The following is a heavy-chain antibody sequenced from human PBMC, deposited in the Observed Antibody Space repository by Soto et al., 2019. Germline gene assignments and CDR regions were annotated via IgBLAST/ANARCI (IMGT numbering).Heavy chain of an antibody. V-gene: IGHV4-59*01. D-gene: IGHD2-8*02. J-gene: IGHJ5*02. Sequence: QVQLQESGPGLVKSSETLSLTCSVSGDSSSTYYWGWIRQPPGKGLEWIGYINYSGRSNHNPSLKSRLRISVDASKTQVSLKLTSVTAADTAVYYCARSYCADSVSCNWFDPWGQGTLVVVSS. CDR3: ARSYCADSVSCNWFDP. CDR2: INYSGRS. CDR1: GDSSSTYY.